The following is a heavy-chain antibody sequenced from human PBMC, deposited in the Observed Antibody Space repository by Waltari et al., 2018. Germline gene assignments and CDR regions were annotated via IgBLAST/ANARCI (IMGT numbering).Heavy chain of an antibody. Sequence: EVQLLESGGGLVQPGGSLRLSCAASGFTFSSYAMSWVRQAPGKGLEWVSAISGSGGSTYDADSVKGRFNISRDNSKNTLYLQMNSLRAEDTAVYYCAKDHRMIVVVISRAEYFQHWGQGTLVTVSS. CDR1: GFTFSSYA. J-gene: IGHJ1*01. D-gene: IGHD3-22*01. CDR3: AKDHRMIVVVISRAEYFQH. V-gene: IGHV3-23*01. CDR2: ISGSGGST.